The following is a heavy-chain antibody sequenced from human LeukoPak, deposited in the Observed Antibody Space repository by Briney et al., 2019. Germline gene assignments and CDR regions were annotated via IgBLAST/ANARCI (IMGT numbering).Heavy chain of an antibody. Sequence: PGGSLRLSCAASGFTFSSYWMSWVRQAPGKGLEWVANIKRDGSVKYYVDSVKGRFTISRDNADNSLYLQMNSLRAEDTAFYYCARARDYGSGKANAFDIWGQGTMVTVSS. CDR2: IKRDGSVK. CDR3: ARARDYGSGKANAFDI. CDR1: GFTFSSYW. V-gene: IGHV3-7*05. D-gene: IGHD3-10*01. J-gene: IGHJ3*02.